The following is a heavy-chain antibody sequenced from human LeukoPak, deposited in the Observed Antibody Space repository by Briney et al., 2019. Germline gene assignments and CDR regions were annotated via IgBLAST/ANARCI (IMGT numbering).Heavy chain of an antibody. CDR3: TRHHHNPTYDY. D-gene: IGHD1-14*01. CDR2: IYTSGTT. CDR1: GGSISSGSYY. J-gene: IGHJ4*02. Sequence: SETLSLTCTVSGGSISSGSYYWNWIRQPAGKGLEWIGRIYTSGTTYYTPSLKSRVTISVDTSKNQFSLKLNSVTAVDTAVYYCTRHHHNPTYDYWGQGTLVTVSS. V-gene: IGHV4-61*02.